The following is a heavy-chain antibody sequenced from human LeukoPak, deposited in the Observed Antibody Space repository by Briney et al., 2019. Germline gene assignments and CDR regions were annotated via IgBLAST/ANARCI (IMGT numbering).Heavy chain of an antibody. CDR3: ARGYCSGGTCPTFIDY. D-gene: IGHD2-15*01. V-gene: IGHV7-4-1*02. CDR2: INTDTGNP. Sequence: ASVKVSCKASGYTFTTYAMNWVRQAPGQGLEWMGWINTDTGNPTYAQGFTGRFVFSLDTSVSTAYLQISSLKAEDTAVYYCARGYCSGGTCPTFIDYWGQGTLVTVSS. J-gene: IGHJ4*02. CDR1: GYTFTTYA.